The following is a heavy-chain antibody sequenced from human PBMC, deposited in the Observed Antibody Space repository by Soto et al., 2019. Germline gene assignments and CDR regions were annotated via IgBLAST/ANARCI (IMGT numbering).Heavy chain of an antibody. J-gene: IGHJ4*02. V-gene: IGHV3-21*01. CDR2: ISSGSSDT. CDR3: SRVDY. Sequence: GESLKISCEASGFTFSRASMNWVRQVPGKGLEWVASISSGSSDTWYADSVKGRFIISRDNAQNSLFLQMNTLRPEDTAMYYCSRVDYWGPGTQVTLSS. CDR1: GFTFSRAS.